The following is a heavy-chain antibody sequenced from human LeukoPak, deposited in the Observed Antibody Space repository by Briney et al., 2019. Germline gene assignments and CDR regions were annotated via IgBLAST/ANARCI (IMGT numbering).Heavy chain of an antibody. Sequence: GGSLRLSYAASGFTFCSQSMNWVRQAPGKGLEWVSYISSSSSTIYYADSVKGRFTISRDNAKNSLYLQMNSLRAEDTAVYYCARGAYYYEDWGQGTLVTVSS. CDR1: GFTFCSQS. V-gene: IGHV3-48*01. CDR3: ARGAYYYED. CDR2: ISSSSSTI. D-gene: IGHD3-22*01. J-gene: IGHJ4*02.